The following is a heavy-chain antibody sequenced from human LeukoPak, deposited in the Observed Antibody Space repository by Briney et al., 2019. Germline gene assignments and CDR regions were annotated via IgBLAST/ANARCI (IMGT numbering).Heavy chain of an antibody. J-gene: IGHJ5*02. CDR1: GFTLSGFA. CDR3: AKGSSGSYYRGYFDP. Sequence: GGSVRLSCAASGFTLSGFAMSWVREPSGKGLEWVSTISGSGGSTYYAESVKGRFTISRDNSKNTVFLQMDSLSAEDTAVYYCAKGSSGSYYRGYFDPWGQGTLVAVSS. D-gene: IGHD3-10*01. V-gene: IGHV3-23*01. CDR2: ISGSGGST.